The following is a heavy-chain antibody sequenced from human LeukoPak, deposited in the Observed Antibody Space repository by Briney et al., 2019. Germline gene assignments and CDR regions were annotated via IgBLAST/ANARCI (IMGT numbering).Heavy chain of an antibody. Sequence: SVKVSCKASGGTFSSYAMSWVRQAPGQGLEWMGGIIPIFGTANYAQKFQGRVTITADESTSTAYMELSSLRSEDTAVYYCARSDIVATIYNYWGQGTLVTVSS. J-gene: IGHJ4*02. CDR3: ARSDIVATIYNY. D-gene: IGHD5-12*01. V-gene: IGHV1-69*13. CDR1: GGTFSSYA. CDR2: IIPIFGTA.